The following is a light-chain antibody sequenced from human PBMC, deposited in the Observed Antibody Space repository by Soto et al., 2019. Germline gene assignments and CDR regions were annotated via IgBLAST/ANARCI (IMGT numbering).Light chain of an antibody. CDR2: RAS. CDR1: RSIGTW. V-gene: IGKV1-5*03. Sequence: DIRVTQSPSTLSASVGDSVTITCRASRSIGTWLAWYQQKPGKAPNLLIYRASTLVSGVPSRFSGSGSGTAFTLTVSSLQPDDFATYYCHRHETYPLGFGGGTKVEI. J-gene: IGKJ4*01. CDR3: HRHETYPLG.